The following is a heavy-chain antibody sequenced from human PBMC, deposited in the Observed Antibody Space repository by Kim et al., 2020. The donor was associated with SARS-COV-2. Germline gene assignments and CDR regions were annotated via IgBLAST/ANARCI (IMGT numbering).Heavy chain of an antibody. D-gene: IGHD5-12*01. V-gene: IGHV4-39*01. Sequence: PSRKSRVTISVDTSKNPFYLKLSSVTAADTAVYYCARRRWLKGEGYYFDYWGQGTLVTVSS. CDR3: ARRRWLKGEGYYFDY. J-gene: IGHJ4*02.